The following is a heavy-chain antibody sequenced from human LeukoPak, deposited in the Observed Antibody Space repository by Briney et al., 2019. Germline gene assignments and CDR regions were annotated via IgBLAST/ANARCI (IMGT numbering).Heavy chain of an antibody. CDR3: ARDFGGYNNDY. D-gene: IGHD5-24*01. CDR2: ITSSSSYI. J-gene: IGHJ4*02. V-gene: IGHV3-21*01. Sequence: GGSLRLSCAASGFTFSSYIMNWVRQAPGKGLEWVSSITSSSSYIYYADSVKGRFTMSRDNAKNSLYLQMNSLRAEDTAVYYCARDFGGYNNDYWGQGTLVTVSS. CDR1: GFTFSSYI.